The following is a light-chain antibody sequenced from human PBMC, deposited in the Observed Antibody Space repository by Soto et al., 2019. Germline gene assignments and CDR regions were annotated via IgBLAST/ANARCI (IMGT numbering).Light chain of an antibody. CDR3: MQSLQTPIT. CDR1: QSLLRRRRYNY. Sequence: IVLTLFPISLPGTPGEPASISCKYRQSLLRRRRYNYMDWYVQKPGQSPQLLVYFGSSRACGVPDRFSGSGSGTDFTLTISRVEAEDFGVYYCMQSLQTPITFGQGTQLEIK. V-gene: IGKV2-28*01. J-gene: IGKJ5*01. CDR2: FGS.